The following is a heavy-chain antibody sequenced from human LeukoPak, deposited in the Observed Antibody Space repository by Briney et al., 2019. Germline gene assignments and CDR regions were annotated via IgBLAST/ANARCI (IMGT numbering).Heavy chain of an antibody. CDR2: ICGSGGST. J-gene: IGHJ4*02. Sequence: GGSLRLSCAASGFTFSSYAMTWVRQAPGKGLEWVSVICGSGGSTYYADSVKGRFTISRDNSKNTLYLQMNSLRAEDTAVYYCAKYSRPPSIDYWGQGTLVTVSS. CDR3: AKYSRPPSIDY. D-gene: IGHD6-13*01. CDR1: GFTFSSYA. V-gene: IGHV3-23*01.